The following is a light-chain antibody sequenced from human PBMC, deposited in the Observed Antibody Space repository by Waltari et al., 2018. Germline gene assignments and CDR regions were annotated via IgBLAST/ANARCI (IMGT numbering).Light chain of an antibody. J-gene: IGLJ2*01. V-gene: IGLV2-8*01. CDR3: SSNAGINNFV. CDR2: HVT. CDR1: SSDVGSSDF. Sequence: QSALTQPPSASGSPGQTVTIPCAGTSSDVGSSDFVPWYQKHPGPAPKLLIYHVTKRPSGVPDRFSGSKSGNTASLTVSGLQAEDEADYYCSSNAGINNFVFGGGTKLTVL.